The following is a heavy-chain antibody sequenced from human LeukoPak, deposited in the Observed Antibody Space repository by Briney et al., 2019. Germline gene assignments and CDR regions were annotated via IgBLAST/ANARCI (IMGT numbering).Heavy chain of an antibody. CDR1: GXTFSGYW. CDR2: IKQDGSEK. CDR3: ARDDYLGY. J-gene: IGHJ4*02. V-gene: IGHV3-7*05. Sequence: GSLRLSFAASGXTFSGYWMAWVRQAPGRGLEWVANIKQDGSEKNYVDPVKGRFTISRDNAKNSVYLQMDTLRAEDTAVYYCARDDYLGYWGQGTLVAVSS. D-gene: IGHD3-16*01.